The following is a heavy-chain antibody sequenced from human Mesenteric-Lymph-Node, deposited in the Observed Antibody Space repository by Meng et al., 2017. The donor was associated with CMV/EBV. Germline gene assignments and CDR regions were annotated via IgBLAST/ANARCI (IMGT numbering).Heavy chain of an antibody. CDR1: FPCSSYG. J-gene: IGHJ4*02. D-gene: IGHD2-2*01. Sequence: FPCSSYGMRWVRQAPGKGLEWVANIKQDGSEKYYVDSVKGRFAISRDNSKNSLYLQMNSLRAEDTAVYYCASARYCSSTSCYGFTDYWGQGTLVTVSS. CDR2: IKQDGSEK. CDR3: ASARYCSSTSCYGFTDY. V-gene: IGHV3-7*01.